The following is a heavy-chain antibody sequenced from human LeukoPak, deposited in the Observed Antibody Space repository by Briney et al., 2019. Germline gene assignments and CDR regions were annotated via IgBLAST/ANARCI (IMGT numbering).Heavy chain of an antibody. CDR2: IYYSGST. V-gene: IGHV4-30-4*08. D-gene: IGHD2-2*01. J-gene: IGHJ4*02. Sequence: SETLSLTCTVSGGSISSGDYYWSWIRQPPGKGLEWIGYIYYSGSTYYNPSLKSRVTISVDTSKNQFSLKLSSVTAADTAVYYXXRAGXGKCSXTXXLADYWGQGTLVTVSS. CDR3: XRAGXGKCSXTXXLADY. CDR1: GGSISSGDYY.